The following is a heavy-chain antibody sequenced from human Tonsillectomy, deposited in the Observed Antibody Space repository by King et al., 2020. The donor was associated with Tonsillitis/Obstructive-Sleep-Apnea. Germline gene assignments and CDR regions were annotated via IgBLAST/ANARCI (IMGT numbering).Heavy chain of an antibody. CDR1: GGTFSSYA. CDR3: ARGPYYYDSSEEGAFDI. Sequence: VQLVQSGAEVKKPGSSVKVSCKASGGTFSSYAISWVRQAPGQGLEWMGRIIPILGIANYAQKFQGRVTITADKSTSTAYMELSSLRSEDTAVYYCARGPYYYDSSEEGAFDIWGQGTMVTVSS. V-gene: IGHV1-69*09. D-gene: IGHD3-22*01. J-gene: IGHJ3*02. CDR2: IIPILGIA.